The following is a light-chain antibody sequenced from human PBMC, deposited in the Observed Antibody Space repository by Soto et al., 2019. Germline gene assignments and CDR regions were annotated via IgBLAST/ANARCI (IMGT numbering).Light chain of an antibody. Sequence: DVVMTQSPLSLPVTLGQPASISCRSGQSLVHSDGNTYLNWFQQRPGQSPRRLNYKVSNRDSGVPDRFSGSGSGTDFTLIIARVEAEDVGVYYCMQGTRWPWTFGQGTKVEI. CDR2: KVS. CDR3: MQGTRWPWT. V-gene: IGKV2-30*02. CDR1: QSLVHSDGNTY. J-gene: IGKJ1*01.